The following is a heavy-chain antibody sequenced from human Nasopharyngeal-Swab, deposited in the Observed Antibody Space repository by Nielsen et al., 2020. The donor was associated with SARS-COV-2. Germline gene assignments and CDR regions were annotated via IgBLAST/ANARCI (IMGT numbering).Heavy chain of an antibody. CDR2: IYPGDPNT. J-gene: IGHJ4*02. D-gene: IGHD2-15*01. CDR1: RYSFINYW. Sequence: GESLKISCKVSRYSFINYWIGWVRQMPGKGLEWMGIIYPGDPNTRYSPSFQGQVTISADKSISTAYLQWSSLKASDSAMYYCARRDNYCSGGNCRDLGVDSWGQGTLVTVSS. V-gene: IGHV5-51*01. CDR3: ARRDNYCSGGNCRDLGVDS.